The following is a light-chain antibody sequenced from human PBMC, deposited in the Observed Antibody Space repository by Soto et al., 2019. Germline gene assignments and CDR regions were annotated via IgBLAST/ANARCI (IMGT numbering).Light chain of an antibody. CDR1: SGHNSYA. Sequence: QLVLTQPPSASASLGASVKLTCTLSSGHNSYAIAWHQQQPEKGPRYLMKLNSDGSHSKGDGIPDRFSGSSSGAERYLTISSLQSEDEADYYCQTWSTDRRVFGGGIKVTVL. J-gene: IGLJ3*02. CDR3: QTWSTDRRV. V-gene: IGLV4-69*01. CDR2: LNSDGSH.